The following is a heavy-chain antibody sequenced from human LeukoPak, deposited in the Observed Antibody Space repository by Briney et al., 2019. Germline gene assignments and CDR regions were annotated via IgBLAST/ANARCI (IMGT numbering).Heavy chain of an antibody. CDR1: GYSISSGYY. CDR2: IYHSGST. Sequence: PSETLSLTCTVSGYSISSGYYWGWIRQPPGKGLEWIGSIYHSGSTYYNPSLKSRVTILVDTSKNQFSLKLSSVTAADTAVYYCARLTNYYGSGSYYKYFDYWGQGTLVTVSS. V-gene: IGHV4-38-2*02. D-gene: IGHD3-10*01. J-gene: IGHJ4*02. CDR3: ARLTNYYGSGSYYKYFDY.